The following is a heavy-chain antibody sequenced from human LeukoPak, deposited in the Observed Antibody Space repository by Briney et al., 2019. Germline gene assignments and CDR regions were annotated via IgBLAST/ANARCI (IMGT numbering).Heavy chain of an antibody. J-gene: IGHJ5*02. CDR3: AREDIVVVPAAIWAGFDP. CDR2: INWNGGST. CDR1: GFTFDDYG. D-gene: IGHD2-2*02. V-gene: IGHV3-20*04. Sequence: PGGSLRLSCAASGFTFDDYGMSWVRQAPGKGLEWVSGINWNGGSTGYADSVKGRFTISRDNAKNSLYLQMNSLRAEDTAVYYCAREDIVVVPAAIWAGFDPWGQGTLVTVSS.